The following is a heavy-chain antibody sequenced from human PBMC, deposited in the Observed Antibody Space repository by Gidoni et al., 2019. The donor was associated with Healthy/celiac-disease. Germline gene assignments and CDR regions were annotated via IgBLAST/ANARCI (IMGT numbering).Heavy chain of an antibody. V-gene: IGHV3-33*01. D-gene: IGHD4-17*01. CDR1: GFTSSSYG. J-gene: IGHJ4*02. CDR3: AMGADYGGNSALGY. Sequence: QVQLVESGGGVAHPGSPLRLSCAASGFTSSSYGMHWVRQAPGKGLGWVAVIWYDGSNKYYADSVKGRFTISRDNSKNTLYLQMNSLRAEDTAVYYCAMGADYGGNSALGYWGQGTLVTVSS. CDR2: IWYDGSNK.